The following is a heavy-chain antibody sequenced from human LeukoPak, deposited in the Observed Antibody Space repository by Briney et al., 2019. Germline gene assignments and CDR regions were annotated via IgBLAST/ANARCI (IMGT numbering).Heavy chain of an antibody. D-gene: IGHD7-27*01. CDR1: GFTFNNYA. J-gene: IGHJ4*02. CDR2: ISGSGGST. V-gene: IGHV3-23*01. Sequence: GGSLRLSCAASGFTFNNYAMSWVRQAPGKGLEWVSGISGSGGSTYYADSVKGRFTISRDNSKNTLYLQMNSLRAEDTAVYYCARGLSPGNWGLTQGGYYFDYWGQGTLVTVSS. CDR3: ARGLSPGNWGLTQGGYYFDY.